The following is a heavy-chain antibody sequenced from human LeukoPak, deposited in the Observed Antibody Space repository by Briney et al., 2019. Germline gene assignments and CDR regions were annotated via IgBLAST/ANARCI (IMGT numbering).Heavy chain of an antibody. D-gene: IGHD3-3*01. CDR1: GFSFRTYD. J-gene: IGHJ4*02. Sequence: PGGSLRLSCAASGFSFRTYDMTWVRQAPGKGLEWVSVISGSGDSRDYADSVKGRFNISRGNSKNTLYLQMNSLRAEDTAVYYCASKGGTHFDFWRGYGYWGQGTLVTVSS. CDR3: ASKGGTHFDFWRGYGY. CDR2: ISGSGDSR. V-gene: IGHV3-23*01.